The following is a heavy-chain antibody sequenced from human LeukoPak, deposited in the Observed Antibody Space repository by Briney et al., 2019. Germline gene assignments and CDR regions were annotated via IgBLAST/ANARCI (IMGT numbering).Heavy chain of an antibody. V-gene: IGHV4-59*08. CDR2: MYYSGSN. CDR3: ARHTPFGTTRTTFDY. CDR1: GGSISNYY. J-gene: IGHJ4*02. Sequence: SETLSLTCTVSGGSISNYYWSWIRQPPGKGLEWIGYMYYSGSNSYNPSLKSRVTISVDTSKNQFSLKLSSVTAADTAVYYCARHTPFGTTRTTFDYWGQGSLVTVSS. D-gene: IGHD1-1*01.